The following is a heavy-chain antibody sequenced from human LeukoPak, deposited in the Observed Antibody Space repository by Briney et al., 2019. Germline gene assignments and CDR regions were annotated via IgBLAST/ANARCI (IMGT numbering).Heavy chain of an antibody. CDR3: ARDVNYYDSSGFFDY. V-gene: IGHV3-33*01. D-gene: IGHD3-22*01. CDR1: GFTFSSYG. Sequence: GGSLRLSCAASGFTFSSYGMHWVRQAPGKGLEWVAVIWYDGSNKYYADSVKGRFTISRDNSKSTLYLQMNSLRAEDTAVYYCARDVNYYDSSGFFDYWGQGTLVTVSS. CDR2: IWYDGSNK. J-gene: IGHJ4*02.